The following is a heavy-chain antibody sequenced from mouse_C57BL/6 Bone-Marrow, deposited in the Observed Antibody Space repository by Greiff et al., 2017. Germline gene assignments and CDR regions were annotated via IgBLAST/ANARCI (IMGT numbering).Heavy chain of an antibody. CDR3: ARDSYYFDY. V-gene: IGHV5-16*01. J-gene: IGHJ2*01. CDR1: GFTFSDYY. CDR2: INYDGSST. Sequence: EVQLQESEGGLVQPGSSMKLSCTASGFTFSDYYMAWVRQVPEKGLEWVANINYDGSSTYYLDSLKSRFIISRDNAKNILYLQMSSLKSEDTATYYCARDSYYFDYWGQGTTLTVSS. D-gene: IGHD2-12*01.